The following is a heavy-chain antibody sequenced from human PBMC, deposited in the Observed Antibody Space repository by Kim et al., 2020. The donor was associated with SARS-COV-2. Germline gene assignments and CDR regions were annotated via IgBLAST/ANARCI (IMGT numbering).Heavy chain of an antibody. CDR1: GGSISSYY. Sequence: SETLSLTCTVSGGSISSYYWSWIRQPPGKGLEWIGYIYYSGSTNYNPSLKSRVTISVDTSKNQFSLKLSSVTAADTAVYYCARARGYSGYDFPSYYYYGMDVWGQGTTVTVSS. V-gene: IGHV4-59*13. J-gene: IGHJ6*02. CDR3: ARARGYSGYDFPSYYYYGMDV. CDR2: IYYSGST. D-gene: IGHD5-12*01.